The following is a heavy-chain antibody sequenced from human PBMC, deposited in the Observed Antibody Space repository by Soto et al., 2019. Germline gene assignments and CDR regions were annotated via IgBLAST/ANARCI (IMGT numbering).Heavy chain of an antibody. Sequence: EVQLLESGGGLVQPGGSLRLSCAASGFTFSSYAMSWVRQAPGKGLEWVSAISGSGGSTYYADSVKGRFTISRDNSKNALDLQMNSLRAEDTAVYYCAKLHSSSWTRKYYFDYWGQGTLVTVSS. CDR3: AKLHSSSWTRKYYFDY. D-gene: IGHD6-13*01. J-gene: IGHJ4*02. CDR2: ISGSGGST. V-gene: IGHV3-23*01. CDR1: GFTFSSYA.